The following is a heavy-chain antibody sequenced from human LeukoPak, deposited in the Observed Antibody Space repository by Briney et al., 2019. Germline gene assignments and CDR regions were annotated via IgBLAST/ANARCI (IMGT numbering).Heavy chain of an antibody. Sequence: GGSLRLPCAASGFTFSSYSMIWVRQAPGKGLEWVSYISSSGSTIYYADSVKGRFTISRDNAKNSLYLQMNSLRAEDTAVYYCAREGYRARYYFDYWGQGTLVTVSS. CDR2: ISSSGSTI. CDR1: GFTFSSYS. D-gene: IGHD5-18*01. CDR3: AREGYRARYYFDY. V-gene: IGHV3-48*04. J-gene: IGHJ4*02.